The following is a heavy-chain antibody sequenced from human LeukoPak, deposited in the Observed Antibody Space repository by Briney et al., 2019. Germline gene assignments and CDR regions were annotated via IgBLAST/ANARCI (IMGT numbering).Heavy chain of an antibody. CDR2: IHYSGST. Sequence: PSETLSLTCNVSGDSVSSYYWNWIRQPPGKGLEWIAYIHYSGSTNYNPSLRSRVTISVDTSKNQFSLKLSSVTAADTAVYYCARRAVEMATSCFDYWGQGTLVTVSS. CDR3: ARRAVEMATSCFDY. D-gene: IGHD5-24*01. CDR1: GDSVSSYY. J-gene: IGHJ4*02. V-gene: IGHV4-59*02.